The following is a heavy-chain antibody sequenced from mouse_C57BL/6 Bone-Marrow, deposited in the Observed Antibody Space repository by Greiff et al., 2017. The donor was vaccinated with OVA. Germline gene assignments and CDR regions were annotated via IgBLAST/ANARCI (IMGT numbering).Heavy chain of an antibody. V-gene: IGHV14-4*01. Sequence: VQLQQSWAELVRPGASVKLSCTASGFNIKDDYMHWVKQRPEQGLEWIGWIDPENGDTEYASKFQGKATITADTSSNTAYLQLSSLTSEDTAVYYCTTRGGYDYDEGWAMDYWGQGTSVTVSS. CDR2: IDPENGDT. D-gene: IGHD2-4*01. CDR1: GFNIKDDY. CDR3: TTRGGYDYDEGWAMDY. J-gene: IGHJ4*01.